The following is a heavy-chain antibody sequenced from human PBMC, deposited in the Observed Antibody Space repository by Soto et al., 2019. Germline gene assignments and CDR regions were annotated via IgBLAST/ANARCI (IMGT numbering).Heavy chain of an antibody. D-gene: IGHD2-2*01. CDR3: AKDRPIVVVPAAMALYGMDV. CDR2: ISGSGGST. V-gene: IGHV3-23*01. Sequence: GGSLRLSCAASGFTFSSYAMSWVRQAPGKGLEWVSAISGSGGSTYYADSVKGRFTISRDNSKNTLYLQMNSLRAEDTAVYYCAKDRPIVVVPAAMALYGMDVWGQGTTVTVSS. J-gene: IGHJ6*02. CDR1: GFTFSSYA.